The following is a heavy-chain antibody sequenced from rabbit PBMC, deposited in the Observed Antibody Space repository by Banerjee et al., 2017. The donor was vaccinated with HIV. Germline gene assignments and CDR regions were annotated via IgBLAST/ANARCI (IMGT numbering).Heavy chain of an antibody. D-gene: IGHD1-1*01. CDR2: IYGGSSGAS. CDR3: ARAVYDINSGYYFNL. CDR1: GFSFSSDYW. Sequence: EESGGDLVKPEGSLTLTCTASGFSFSSDYWICWVRQGPGKGLEWIACIYGGSSGASYYVSWAKGRFTVSNASPTTVTLQMTSLTAADTATYFCARAVYDINSGYYFNLWGQGTLVTVS. J-gene: IGHJ4*01. V-gene: IGHV1S45*01.